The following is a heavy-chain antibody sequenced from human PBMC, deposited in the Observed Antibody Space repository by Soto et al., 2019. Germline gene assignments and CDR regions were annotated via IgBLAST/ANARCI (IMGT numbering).Heavy chain of an antibody. CDR2: INHSGST. CDR3: ASQRDSFGSGSSDY. V-gene: IGHV4-34*01. D-gene: IGHD3-10*01. J-gene: IGHJ4*02. CDR1: GGSFSGYY. Sequence: SETLSLTCAVYGGSFSGYYWSWIRQPPGKGLEWIGEINHSGSTNYNPSLKSRVTISVDTSKNQFSLKLSSVTAADTAVYYCASQRDSFGSGSSDYWGQGPLVTVSS.